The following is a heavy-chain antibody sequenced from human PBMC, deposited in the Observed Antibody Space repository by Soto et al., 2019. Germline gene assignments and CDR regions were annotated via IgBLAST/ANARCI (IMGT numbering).Heavy chain of an antibody. CDR1: GGSISSGDYY. J-gene: IGHJ5*02. Sequence: PSETLSLTCTVSGGSISSGDYYWSWIRQPPGKGLEWIGYIYYSGSTYYNPSLKSRVTISVDTSKNQFSLKLSSVTAADTAVYYCARVRTMVRGVIRWFDPWGQGTLVTLSS. V-gene: IGHV4-30-4*01. CDR3: ARVRTMVRGVIRWFDP. D-gene: IGHD3-10*01. CDR2: IYYSGST.